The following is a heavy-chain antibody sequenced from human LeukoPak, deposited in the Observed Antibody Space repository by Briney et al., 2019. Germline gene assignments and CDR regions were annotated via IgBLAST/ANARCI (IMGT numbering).Heavy chain of an antibody. CDR1: GGSISSSSRY. D-gene: IGHD2-21*02. CDR2: AYFGGST. Sequence: PSETLSLTCTVSGGSISSSSRYWGWIRQPPGKGLECIGSAYFGGSTNYNPSLKSRVTISVDTSKNQFSLKLSSVTAADTAVYYCARVMKHIVVVTAIVSFGWFDPWGQGTLVTVSS. J-gene: IGHJ5*02. V-gene: IGHV4-39*01. CDR3: ARVMKHIVVVTAIVSFGWFDP.